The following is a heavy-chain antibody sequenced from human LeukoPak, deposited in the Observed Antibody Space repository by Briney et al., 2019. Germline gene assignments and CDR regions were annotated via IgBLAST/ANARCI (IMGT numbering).Heavy chain of an antibody. Sequence: QPGRSLRLSCAASGFTFSSYSMNWVRQAPGKGLEWVSYISSSSSTIYYADSVKGRFTISRDNAKNSLYLQMNSLRAEDTAVYYCARDSSGWEKGASYAFDIWGQGTMVTVSS. D-gene: IGHD6-19*01. CDR1: GFTFSSYS. CDR3: ARDSSGWEKGASYAFDI. V-gene: IGHV3-48*04. J-gene: IGHJ3*02. CDR2: ISSSSSTI.